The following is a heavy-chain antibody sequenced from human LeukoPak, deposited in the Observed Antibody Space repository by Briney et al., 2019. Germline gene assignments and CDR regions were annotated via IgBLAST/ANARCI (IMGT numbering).Heavy chain of an antibody. CDR3: ASVSGAFDI. D-gene: IGHD3-10*01. J-gene: IGHJ3*02. V-gene: IGHV4-61*02. Sequence: SETLSLTCTVSGGSISSGSYYWSWIRQPAGKGLEWIGRIYTSGSTNYNPSLKSRVTISVDTSKNQFSLKLSSVTAADTAVYYCASVSGAFDIWGQGTMVTVSS. CDR1: GGSISSGSYY. CDR2: IYTSGST.